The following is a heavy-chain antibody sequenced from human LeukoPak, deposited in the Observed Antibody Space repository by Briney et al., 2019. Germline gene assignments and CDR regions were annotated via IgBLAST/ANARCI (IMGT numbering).Heavy chain of an antibody. CDR1: VFTFSSYA. CDR2: IWYDATNQ. D-gene: IGHD2-2*01. CDR3: ASGSTSLEYFDY. J-gene: IGHJ4*02. V-gene: IGHV3-33*01. Sequence: GRSLRLSCAASVFTFSSYAMHWVRQAPGKGLEWVAVIWYDATNQYHADSVKGRFTISRDNSKNTLYLQMNSLRADDTAVYYCASGSTSLEYFDYWGQGTLVTVSS.